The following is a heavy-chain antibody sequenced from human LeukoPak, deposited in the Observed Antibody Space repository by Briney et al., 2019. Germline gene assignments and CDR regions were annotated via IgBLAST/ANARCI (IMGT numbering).Heavy chain of an antibody. CDR1: GYAPSSGYF. CDR3: PRHVCYDSIGSHRGGIDP. CDR2: IYQRGRT. Sequence: PSETLSLTCAVSGYAPSSGYFWGWIRQPPGKGLEWIGSIYQRGRTYYNPSLKSRVTMSVDTATNQSSFKLSPVTAADTAGNSLPRHVCYDSIGSHRGGIDPWGEGTLVTVSS. J-gene: IGHJ5*02. V-gene: IGHV4-38-2*01. D-gene: IGHD3-22*01.